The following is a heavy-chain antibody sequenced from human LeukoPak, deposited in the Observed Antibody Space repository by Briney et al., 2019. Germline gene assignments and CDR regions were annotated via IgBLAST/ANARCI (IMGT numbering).Heavy chain of an antibody. CDR2: IYSGGST. CDR3: TRGGGGSFPHY. D-gene: IGHD2-21*01. Sequence: GGSLRLSCAASWFTVSSNFLSWVRQPPGKGLEWVSDIYSGGSTYYADSVKGRFTISRDNSKNTLYLQMNSLRAEDTAVYYCTRGGGGSFPHYWGQGTLVTVSS. V-gene: IGHV3-53*01. CDR1: WFTVSSNF. J-gene: IGHJ4*02.